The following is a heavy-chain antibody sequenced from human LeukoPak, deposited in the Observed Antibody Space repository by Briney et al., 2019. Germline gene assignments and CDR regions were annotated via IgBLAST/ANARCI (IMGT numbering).Heavy chain of an antibody. CDR2: IRYDGSNK. D-gene: IGHD6-19*01. J-gene: IGHJ6*03. V-gene: IGHV3-30*02. CDR1: GFTFSSYG. CDR3: AKDETIAVAGTYLDYYYYYMDV. Sequence: PGGSLRLSCAASGFTFSSYGMHWVRQAPGKGLEWVAFIRYDGSNKYYADSVKGRFTISRDNSKNTLYLQMNSLRAEDTAVYYCAKDETIAVAGTYLDYYYYYMDVWGKGTTVTISS.